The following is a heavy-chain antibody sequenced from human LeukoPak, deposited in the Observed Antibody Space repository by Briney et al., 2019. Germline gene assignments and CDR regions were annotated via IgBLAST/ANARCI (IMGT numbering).Heavy chain of an antibody. CDR2: ISWNSGSI. Sequence: GGSLRLSCAVSGFTFDDYAMHWVRQAPGKGLEWVSGISWNSGSIGYADSVRGRFTISRDNSKNTLYLQMNSLRAEDAAVYFCAKAPVTSCRGAYCYPFDSWGQGTLVTVSS. CDR3: AKAPVTSCRGAYCYPFDS. D-gene: IGHD2-21*01. J-gene: IGHJ4*02. V-gene: IGHV3-9*01. CDR1: GFTFDDYA.